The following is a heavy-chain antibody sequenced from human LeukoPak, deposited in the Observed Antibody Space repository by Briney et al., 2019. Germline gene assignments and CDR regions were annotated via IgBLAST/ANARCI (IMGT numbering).Heavy chain of an antibody. V-gene: IGHV4-34*01. CDR2: INHSGST. CDR1: GGSFSGYY. J-gene: IGHJ4*02. D-gene: IGHD3-22*01. CDR3: ARATQKPRYYYDSSGPAYYFDY. Sequence: SETLSLTCAVYGGSFSGYYWSWIRQPPGKGLEWIGEINHSGSTNYNPSLKSRVTISVDTSKNQFSLKLSSVTAADTAVYYCARATQKPRYYYDSSGPAYYFDYWGQGTLVTVSS.